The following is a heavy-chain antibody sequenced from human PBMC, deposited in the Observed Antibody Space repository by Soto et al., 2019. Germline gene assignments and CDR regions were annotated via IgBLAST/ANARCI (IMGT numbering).Heavy chain of an antibody. Sequence: QVQLVQSGAEVKKPGSSVKVSCKASGGTFSSYTISWVRQAPGQGLEWMGRIIPILGIANYAQKFQGRVTITADKSTSTAYMELSSLRSEDTAVYYCASEAQLGYWGCAFHAWGQGTLVTVSS. CDR3: ASEAQLGYWGCAFHA. CDR2: IIPILGIA. CDR1: GGTFSSYT. J-gene: IGHJ4*02. V-gene: IGHV1-69*02. D-gene: IGHD2-15*01.